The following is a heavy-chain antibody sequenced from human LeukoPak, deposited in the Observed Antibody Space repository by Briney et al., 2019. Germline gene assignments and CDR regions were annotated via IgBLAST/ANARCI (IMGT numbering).Heavy chain of an antibody. CDR1: GGSISSSSYY. J-gene: IGHJ6*02. V-gene: IGHV4-39*07. Sequence: PSETLSLTCTVSGGSISSSSYYWGWIRQPPGKGLEWIGSIYYSGSTYYNPSLKSRVTISVDTSKNQFSLKLSSVTAADTAVYYCATHSSSWLSYYYYGMDVWGQGTTVTVSS. D-gene: IGHD6-13*01. CDR2: IYYSGST. CDR3: ATHSSSWLSYYYYGMDV.